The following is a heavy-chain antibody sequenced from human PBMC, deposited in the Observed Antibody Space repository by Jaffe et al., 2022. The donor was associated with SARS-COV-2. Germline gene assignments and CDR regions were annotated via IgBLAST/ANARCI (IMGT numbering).Heavy chain of an antibody. J-gene: IGHJ5*02. D-gene: IGHD6-13*01. Sequence: EMKLLESGGGFVQPGGSLRLSCAASGFIFSNFAMTWVRQPPGKGLEWVASIGGRPDDTNYADSVKGRFTISRDNSKNTLYLQMNVVRDEDTAVYHCAKDAYSNNGRWDWFDPWGQGTLVTVSS. V-gene: IGHV3-23*01. CDR3: AKDAYSNNGRWDWFDP. CDR1: GFIFSNFA. CDR2: IGGRPDDT.